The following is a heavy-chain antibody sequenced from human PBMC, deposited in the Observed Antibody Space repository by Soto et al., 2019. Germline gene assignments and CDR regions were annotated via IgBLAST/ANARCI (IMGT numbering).Heavy chain of an antibody. CDR2: IYSGGST. J-gene: IGHJ6*03. D-gene: IGHD6-19*01. CDR3: ARAETQYSSGWDYYDYYDMDV. V-gene: IGHV3-53*04. CDR1: GFTVSSNY. Sequence: EVQLVESGGGLVQPGGSLRLSCAASGFTVSSNYMSWVRQAPGKGLEWVSVIYSGGSTYYADSVKGRFTISRHNSKNTLYLQMNRLRAEDTAVYYCARAETQYSSGWDYYDYYDMDVWGKGTTVTVSS.